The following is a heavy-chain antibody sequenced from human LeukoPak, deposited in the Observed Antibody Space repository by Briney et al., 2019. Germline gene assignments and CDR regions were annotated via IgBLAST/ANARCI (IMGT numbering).Heavy chain of an antibody. CDR3: TTELDVRPNHY. Sequence: PGGSLRLSCAASGFTFSSYSMNWVRQAPGKGLEWVSSISSSSSYIYYADSVKGRFTISRDNAKNSLYLQMNSLKSEDTAVYYCTTELDVRPNHYWGQGTLVTVSS. CDR2: ISSSSSYI. D-gene: IGHD1-14*01. V-gene: IGHV3-21*03. CDR1: GFTFSSYS. J-gene: IGHJ4*02.